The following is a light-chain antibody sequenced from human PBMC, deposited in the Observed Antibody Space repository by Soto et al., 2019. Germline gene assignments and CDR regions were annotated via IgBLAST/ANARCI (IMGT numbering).Light chain of an antibody. CDR3: QQSYSAPTI. CDR2: AAS. V-gene: IGKV1-39*01. J-gene: IGKJ3*01. Sequence: DIQMTQSPSSLSAFVGDSVTITCRTSQSVSNYLNWYQQKPGTAPKLLIYAASSLQSGVPSRFSGSGSGTDFTLTITSLQPEDFATYYCQQSYSAPTIFGPGTKGDIK. CDR1: QSVSNY.